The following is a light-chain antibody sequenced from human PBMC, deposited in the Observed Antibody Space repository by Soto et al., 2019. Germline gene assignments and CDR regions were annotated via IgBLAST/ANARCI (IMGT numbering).Light chain of an antibody. V-gene: IGLV2-14*01. CDR1: SSDVGGYNY. Sequence: QSALTQPASVSGSPGQSITISCTGNSSDVGGYNYVSWYQQHPGKAPKLMIYEVSNRPSGVYNRFSGSKSGNTASLTISGIQAEDEADYYCSSYTSSSPLVFGGGTKLTVL. CDR3: SSYTSSSPLV. CDR2: EVS. J-gene: IGLJ2*01.